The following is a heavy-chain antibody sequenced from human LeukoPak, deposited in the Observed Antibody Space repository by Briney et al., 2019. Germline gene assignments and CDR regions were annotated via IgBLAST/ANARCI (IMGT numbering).Heavy chain of an antibody. CDR3: ARERVGAGAFDI. J-gene: IGHJ3*02. V-gene: IGHV3-30-3*01. CDR1: GFTFSSYA. D-gene: IGHD1-26*01. CDR2: ISYDGSNK. Sequence: GGSLRLSCAAPGFTFSSYAMHWVRQAPGKGLEWVAVISYDGSNKYYADSVKGRFTISRDNSKNTLYLQMNSLRDEDTAVYYCARERVGAGAFDIWGQGTMVTVSS.